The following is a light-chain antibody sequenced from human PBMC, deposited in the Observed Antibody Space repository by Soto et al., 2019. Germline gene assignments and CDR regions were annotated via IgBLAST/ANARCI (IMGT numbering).Light chain of an antibody. Sequence: DIQMTQSPSSLSASVVDRVTITFRASQSIYTYLSWYQQEPGKAPKLLIYLTSSLQSGVPSRFSGSGSGTDFTLTISSLQPEDFATYYCQQSYSTPLTFGGGTKVDIK. CDR1: QSIYTY. CDR3: QQSYSTPLT. CDR2: LTS. J-gene: IGKJ4*01. V-gene: IGKV1-39*01.